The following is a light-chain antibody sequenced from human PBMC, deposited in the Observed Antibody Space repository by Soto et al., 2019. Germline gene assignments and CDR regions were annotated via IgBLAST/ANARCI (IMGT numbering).Light chain of an antibody. J-gene: IGLJ2*01. V-gene: IGLV1-44*01. CDR1: SSNIASNT. CDR2: TDN. Sequence: QSVLTQPPSASGTPGQRGTISCSGSSSNIASNTVNWYQQLPGTAPKILIYTDNQRPSGVPDRFSGSKSGTSASLAISGLQSEDEADYYCAAWDDSLNGVVFGGGTKVTVL. CDR3: AAWDDSLNGVV.